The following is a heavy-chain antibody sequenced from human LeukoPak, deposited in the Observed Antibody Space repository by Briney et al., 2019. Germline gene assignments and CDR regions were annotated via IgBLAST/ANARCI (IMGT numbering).Heavy chain of an antibody. D-gene: IGHD3-22*01. CDR3: ARGAYDSSGYYDY. V-gene: IGHV4-31*03. CDR1: GGSISSGGYY. CDR2: IYYSGST. Sequence: SQTLSLTCTVSGGSISSGGYYWSWIRQHPAKGLEWSGYIYYSGSTYYNPSLKSRVTISVDTSKNQFSLKLSSVTAADTAVYYCARGAYDSSGYYDYWGQGTLVTVSS. J-gene: IGHJ4*02.